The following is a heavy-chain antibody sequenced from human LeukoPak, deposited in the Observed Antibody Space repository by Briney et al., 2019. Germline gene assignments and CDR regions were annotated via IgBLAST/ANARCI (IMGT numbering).Heavy chain of an antibody. J-gene: IGHJ6*03. CDR3: ARGVFSKYQLLSAYYYYYMDV. V-gene: IGHV3-11*01. CDR1: GFTFSDYY. D-gene: IGHD2-2*01. CDR2: ISSSGSTI. Sequence: GGSLRLSCAASGFTFSDYYMSWIRQAPGKGLEWVSYISSSGSTIYYADSVKGRFTISRDNAENSLYLQMNSLRAEDTAVYYCARGVFSKYQLLSAYYYYYMDVWGKGTTVTISS.